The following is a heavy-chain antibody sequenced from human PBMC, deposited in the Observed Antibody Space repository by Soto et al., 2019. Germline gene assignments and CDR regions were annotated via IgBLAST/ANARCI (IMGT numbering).Heavy chain of an antibody. D-gene: IGHD2-2*01. CDR2: IWYDGSNK. Sequence: GGSLRLSCAASGFTFSSYGMHWVRQAPGKGLEWVAVIWYDGSNKYYADSVKGRFTISRDNSKNTLYQQMNSLRAEDRAVFYCARDTVVVVPAGLGVRYYYYYYGMDVWGQGTTVTVSS. CDR3: ARDTVVVVPAGLGVRYYYYYYGMDV. CDR1: GFTFSSYG. V-gene: IGHV3-33*01. J-gene: IGHJ6*02.